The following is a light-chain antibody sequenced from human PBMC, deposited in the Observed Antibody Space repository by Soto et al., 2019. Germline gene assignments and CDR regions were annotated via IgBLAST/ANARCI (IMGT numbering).Light chain of an antibody. CDR3: LQRSNWPQT. CDR1: QSDSSY. V-gene: IGKV3-11*01. Sequence: EIVLTQSPATLSLSPGERATLSCRASQSDSSYLAWYQQKPGQAPRLLINDASNRATGIPARFSGSGSGTDFTLTISSLEREDFAVYYCLQRSNWPQTFGQGTKLEIK. CDR2: DAS. J-gene: IGKJ2*01.